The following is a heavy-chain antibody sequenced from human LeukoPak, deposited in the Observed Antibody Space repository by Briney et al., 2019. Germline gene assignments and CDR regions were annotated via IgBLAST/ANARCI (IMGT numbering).Heavy chain of an antibody. CDR1: GYTLTELS. J-gene: IGHJ4*02. CDR2: FDPEDGET. Sequence: ASVKVSCKVSGYTLTELSMHWVRQAPGKGLEWMGGFDPEDGETIYAQKFQGRVTMTRDTSISTAYMELSRLRSDDTAVYYCASTDVTYYYDSSGYPPLDYWGQGTLVTVSS. D-gene: IGHD3-22*01. V-gene: IGHV1-24*01. CDR3: ASTDVTYYYDSSGYPPLDY.